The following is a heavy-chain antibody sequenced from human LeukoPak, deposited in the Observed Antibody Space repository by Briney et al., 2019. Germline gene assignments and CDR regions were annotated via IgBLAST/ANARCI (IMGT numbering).Heavy chain of an antibody. CDR3: ARDSSGYYFDDAFDI. Sequence: GRSLRFSCAASGFTFSSYAMHWVRQAPGKGLEWVAVISYDGSNKYYADSVKGRFTISRDNSKNTLYLQMNSLRAEDTAVYYCARDSSGYYFDDAFDIWGQGTMVTVSS. J-gene: IGHJ3*02. CDR1: GFTFSSYA. D-gene: IGHD3-22*01. V-gene: IGHV3-30-3*01. CDR2: ISYDGSNK.